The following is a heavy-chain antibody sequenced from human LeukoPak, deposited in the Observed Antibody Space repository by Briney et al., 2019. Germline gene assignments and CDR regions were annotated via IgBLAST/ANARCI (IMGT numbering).Heavy chain of an antibody. D-gene: IGHD3-9*01. CDR2: MNPNSGNT. V-gene: IGHV1-8*01. CDR1: GYTFTSYD. CDR3: ATSIHYDILTGYVFDY. Sequence: AASVKVSCKAYGYTFTSYDINWVRQATGQGLEWMGWMNPNSGNTGYAQKFQGRVTMTRNTSISTAYMELSSLRSEDTAVYYCATSIHYDILTGYVFDYWGQGTLVTVSS. J-gene: IGHJ4*02.